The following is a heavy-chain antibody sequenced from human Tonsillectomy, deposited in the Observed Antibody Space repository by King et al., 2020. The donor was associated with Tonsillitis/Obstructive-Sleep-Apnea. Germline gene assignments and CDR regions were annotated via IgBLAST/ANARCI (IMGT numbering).Heavy chain of an antibody. CDR1: GGSISSSSYY. D-gene: IGHD3-10*01. V-gene: IGHV4-39*01. CDR2: IYYTGST. CDR3: ARQAGDFDY. J-gene: IGHJ4*02. Sequence: LQLQESGPGLVKPSETLSLPCTVSGGSISSSSYYWGWIRQPPGKGLEWIGTIYYTGSTYYSPSLKSRVTISVDTSKNQFSLKLSSVTAADTAVYYCARQAGDFDYWGQGTLVTVSS.